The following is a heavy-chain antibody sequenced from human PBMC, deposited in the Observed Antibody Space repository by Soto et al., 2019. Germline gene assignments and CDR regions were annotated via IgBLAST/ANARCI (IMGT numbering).Heavy chain of an antibody. CDR3: ASCGVGNRASYGMDV. CDR1: GGSISSSNW. Sequence: QVQLQETGPGLVKPSGTLSLTCAVSGGSISSSNWWSWVRQPPGKGLEWIGEIYHSGSTNYNPSLKSRVTMSVDKSQNQFSPKLSYVTAADTAVYYCASCGVGNRASYGMDVWGQGTTVTVSS. J-gene: IGHJ6*02. V-gene: IGHV4-4*02. D-gene: IGHD3-3*01. CDR2: IYHSGST.